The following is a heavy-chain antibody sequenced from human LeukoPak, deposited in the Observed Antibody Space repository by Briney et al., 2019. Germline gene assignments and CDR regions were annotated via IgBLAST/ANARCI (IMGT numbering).Heavy chain of an antibody. CDR2: ILYTGST. J-gene: IGHJ4*02. CDR3: VRDGGNWDVDY. CDR1: GTSISGSSYF. V-gene: IGHV4-39*07. Sequence: PSETLSLTCTVSGTSISGSSYFWGWIRQTPGKGLEWIGSILYTGSTFYNPSLKSRVSVSVDTSKNKFSLKLTSVTAADTAVYFCVRDGGNWDVDYWGQGTLVTVSS. D-gene: IGHD3-16*01.